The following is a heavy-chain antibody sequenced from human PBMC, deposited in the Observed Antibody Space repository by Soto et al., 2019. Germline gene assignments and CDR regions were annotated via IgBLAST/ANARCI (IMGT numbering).Heavy chain of an antibody. Sequence: SVKVSCKASGGTFSSYAISWVRQAPGQGLEWMGGIIPIFGTANYAQKFQGRVTITVDESTSTAYMELSSLRSEDTAVYYCARRRSILSGMDVWGQGTTVTVSS. V-gene: IGHV1-69*13. CDR2: IIPIFGTA. CDR1: GGTFSSYA. CDR3: ARRRSILSGMDV. J-gene: IGHJ6*02.